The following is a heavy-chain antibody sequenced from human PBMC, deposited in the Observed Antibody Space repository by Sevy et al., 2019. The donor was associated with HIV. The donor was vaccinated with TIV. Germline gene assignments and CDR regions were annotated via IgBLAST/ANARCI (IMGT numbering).Heavy chain of an antibody. CDR3: ARQRDGITMVRGVIITRPLYDY. V-gene: IGHV5-51*01. CDR1: GYSFTSYW. D-gene: IGHD3-10*01. Sequence: GESLKISCKGSGYSFTSYWIGWVRQMPGKGLEWMGIIYPGDSDTRYSLSFQGQVTISADKSISTAYLQWSSLKASDTAMYYCARQRDGITMVRGVIITRPLYDYWGQGTLVTVSS. CDR2: IYPGDSDT. J-gene: IGHJ4*02.